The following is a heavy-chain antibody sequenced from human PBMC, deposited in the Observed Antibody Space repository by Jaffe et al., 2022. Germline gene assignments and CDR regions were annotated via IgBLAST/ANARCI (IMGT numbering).Heavy chain of an antibody. V-gene: IGHV4-38-2*02. D-gene: IGHD6-19*01. CDR3: ARDPYAAGTPYWFDP. Sequence: QVQLQESGPGLVKPSETLSLTCAVSGYSISSGYYWGWIRQPPGKGLEWIGSIYHSGSTYYNPSLKSRVTISVDTSKNQFSLKLSSVTAADTAVYYCARDPYAAGTPYWFDPWGQGTLVTVSS. CDR1: GYSISSGYY. J-gene: IGHJ5*02. CDR2: IYHSGST.